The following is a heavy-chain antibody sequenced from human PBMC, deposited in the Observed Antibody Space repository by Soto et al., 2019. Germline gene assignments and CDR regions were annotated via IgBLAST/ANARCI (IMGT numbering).Heavy chain of an antibody. V-gene: IGHV1-46*01. D-gene: IGHD3-10*01. CDR3: ARGGSSMVRGVPRDYYYYGMDV. CDR1: GYTFTSYY. CDR2: INPSGGSA. Sequence: ASVKVSCKASGYTFTSYYMHWVRQAPGQGLEWMGIINPSGGSASYAQKFQGRVTMTRDTSTSTVYMELSSLRSEDTAVYYCARGGSSMVRGVPRDYYYYGMDVWGQGTTVTV. J-gene: IGHJ6*02.